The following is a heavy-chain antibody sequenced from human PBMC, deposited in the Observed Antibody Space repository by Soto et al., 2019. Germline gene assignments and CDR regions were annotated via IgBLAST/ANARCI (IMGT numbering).Heavy chain of an antibody. CDR1: GYTLTELS. V-gene: IGHV1-24*01. Sequence: ASVKVSCKVSGYTLTELSMHWVRQAPGKGLEWMGGFDPEDGETIYAQKFQGRVTMTEDTSTDTAYMELSSLRSEDTAVYYCATAIYDSSGYTYFDYWGQGTLVTVS. D-gene: IGHD3-22*01. CDR3: ATAIYDSSGYTYFDY. CDR2: FDPEDGET. J-gene: IGHJ4*02.